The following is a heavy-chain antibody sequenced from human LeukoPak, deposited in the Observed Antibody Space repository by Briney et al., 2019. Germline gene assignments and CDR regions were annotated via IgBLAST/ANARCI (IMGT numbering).Heavy chain of an antibody. V-gene: IGHV4-4*07. CDR2: QYTSGNT. Sequence: PSETLSLTCTVSGDSISRYYWSWIRQSAERGLEWIGRQYTSGNTNYNPSLKGRVTISVDKSKNQFSLNLSSVTAADTAVYYCASDLPMVRGVIIPLIYWGQGILVTVSS. J-gene: IGHJ4*02. CDR1: GDSISRYY. D-gene: IGHD3-10*01. CDR3: ASDLPMVRGVIIPLIY.